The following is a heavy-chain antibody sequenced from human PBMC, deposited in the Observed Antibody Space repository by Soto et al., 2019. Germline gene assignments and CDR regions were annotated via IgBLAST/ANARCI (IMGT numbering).Heavy chain of an antibody. CDR1: CGSITNIVL. CDR3: VGGRDYDY. J-gene: IGHJ4*02. CDR2: IAHDGHT. Sequence: SVPHSLSNGVFCGSITNIVLCSWVRQFPGKGLEWIGEIAHDGHTNYNPSLSGRVTMSVDLSNSQFSLNVASVTAADTAVYFCVGGRDYDYWGQGTLVTVSS. V-gene: IGHV4-4*02. D-gene: IGHD1-26*01.